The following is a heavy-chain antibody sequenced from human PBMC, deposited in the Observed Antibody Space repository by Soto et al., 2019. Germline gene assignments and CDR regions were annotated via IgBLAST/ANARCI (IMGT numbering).Heavy chain of an antibody. V-gene: IGHV4-59*04. Sequence: SETLSLTCTVSGGSISSYYWSWIRQPPGKGLEWIGYIYYSGSTYYNPSLKSRVTISVDTSKNQFSLKLSSVTAADTAVYYCARPYYDFWSGYWTPEYYYGMDVWGQGTTVTVSS. D-gene: IGHD3-3*01. CDR2: IYYSGST. J-gene: IGHJ6*02. CDR3: ARPYYDFWSGYWTPEYYYGMDV. CDR1: GGSISSYY.